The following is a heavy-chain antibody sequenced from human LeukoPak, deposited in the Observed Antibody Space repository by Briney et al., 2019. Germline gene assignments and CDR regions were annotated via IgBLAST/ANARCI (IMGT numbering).Heavy chain of an antibody. CDR1: GGSISSGDYY. D-gene: IGHD3-9*01. CDR2: IYYSGST. Sequence: SETLSLTCTVSGGSISSGDYYWSWIRQPPGKGLEWIGYIYYSGSTYYNPSLKSRVTISLDTSKNQFSLKLSSVTAADTAVYYCAKTYYDILTGYGGPYYMDVWGKGTTVTVSS. CDR3: AKTYYDILTGYGGPYYMDV. J-gene: IGHJ6*03. V-gene: IGHV4-30-4*08.